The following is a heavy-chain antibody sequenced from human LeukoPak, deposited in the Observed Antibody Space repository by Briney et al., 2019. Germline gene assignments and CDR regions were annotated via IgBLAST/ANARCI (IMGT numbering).Heavy chain of an antibody. CDR3: ARDLGKRSGYSTYYYYYMDV. D-gene: IGHD3-3*01. V-gene: IGHV1-46*01. Sequence: ASVKVSCKASGYTFTSYYMHWVRQAPGQGLEWMGIINPSGGSTSYAQKFQGRVTVTRDTSTSTVYMELSSLRSEDTAVYYCARDLGKRSGYSTYYYYYMDVWGKGTTVTVSS. CDR2: INPSGGST. CDR1: GYTFTSYY. J-gene: IGHJ6*03.